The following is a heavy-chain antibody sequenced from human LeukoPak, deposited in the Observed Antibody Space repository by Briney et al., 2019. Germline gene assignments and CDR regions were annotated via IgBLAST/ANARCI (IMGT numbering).Heavy chain of an antibody. CDR2: IYYSGST. V-gene: IGHV4-39*07. CDR1: GGSISSSSYY. CDR3: ASAYCGGDCYHSLLTD. D-gene: IGHD2-21*02. Sequence: SETLSLTCTVSGGSISSSSYYWGWIRQPPGKGLEWIGSIYYSGSTYYNPSLKSRVTISVDTSKNQISLRLTSVTAADTAVYYCASAYCGGDCYHSLLTDWGQGARVIVSS. J-gene: IGHJ1*01.